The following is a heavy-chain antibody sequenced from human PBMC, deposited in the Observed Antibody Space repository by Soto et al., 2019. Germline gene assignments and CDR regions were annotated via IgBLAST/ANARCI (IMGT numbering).Heavy chain of an antibody. V-gene: IGHV3-11*01. CDR2: ISSSGSTN. CDR1: GVTFSDYY. J-gene: IGHJ4*02. Sequence: PAGSLSLSCAASGVTFSDYYMSWIRQAPGKGLEWVSYISSSGSTNYNADSVKGLFTISRENTNNSLYLQINSLTADDAAVYYWARIDYCDGSGYSVYWGEGTLGSVS. CDR3: ARIDYCDGSGYSVY. D-gene: IGHD3-22*01.